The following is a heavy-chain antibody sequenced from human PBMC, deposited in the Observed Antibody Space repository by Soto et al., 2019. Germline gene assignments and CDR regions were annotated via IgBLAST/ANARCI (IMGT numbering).Heavy chain of an antibody. V-gene: IGHV3-30-3*01. CDR1: GFTFSSYA. J-gene: IGHJ4*02. D-gene: IGHD1-1*01. Sequence: QVQLVESGGGVVQPGRSLRLSCAASGFTFSSYAMHWVRQAPGKGLEWVAVISYDGSNKYYADSVKGRFTISRDNSKNTLYRQMNSLNAEDTAVYCCASLRCSSDGTTPFDCWGQGTLLTVSS. CDR2: ISYDGSNK. CDR3: ASLRCSSDGTTPFDC.